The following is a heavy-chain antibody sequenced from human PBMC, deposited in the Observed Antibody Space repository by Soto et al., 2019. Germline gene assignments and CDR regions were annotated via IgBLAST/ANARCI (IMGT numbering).Heavy chain of an antibody. V-gene: IGHV3-30*18. J-gene: IGHJ4*02. CDR3: AKSGPRAYTLHDVEW. CDR2: ISYDGPNK. Sequence: QVQLVESGGGVVQPGRSLRLSCAASGFSFSSYGMHWVRQAPGKGLEWVAVISYDGPNKYYADSVKGRFTISRDNSKNTLYLDMNSLRGEDTALYFCAKSGPRAYTLHDVEWWGQGIMVTVSA. D-gene: IGHD2-15*01. CDR1: GFSFSSYG.